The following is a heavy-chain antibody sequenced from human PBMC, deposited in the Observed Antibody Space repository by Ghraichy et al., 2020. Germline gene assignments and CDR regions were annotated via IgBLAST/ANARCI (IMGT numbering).Heavy chain of an antibody. CDR3: AKPGRRYFDWLLPQPIRTDY. Sequence: GGSLRLSCAASGFTFSSYAMSWVRQAPGKGLEWVSAISGSGGSTYYADSVKGRFTISRDNSKNTLYLQMNSLRAEDTAVYYCAKPGRRYFDWLLPQPIRTDYWGQGTLVTVSS. V-gene: IGHV3-23*01. CDR1: GFTFSSYA. J-gene: IGHJ4*02. D-gene: IGHD3-9*01. CDR2: ISGSGGST.